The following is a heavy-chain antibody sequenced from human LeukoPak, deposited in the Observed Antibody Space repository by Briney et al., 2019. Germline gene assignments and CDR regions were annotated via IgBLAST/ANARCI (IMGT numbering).Heavy chain of an antibody. CDR1: GFTFSSYS. D-gene: IGHD3-10*01. CDR3: ARDEASMVRGVVPNYYYYYMDV. J-gene: IGHJ6*03. Sequence: GGSLRLSCAASGFTFSSYSMNWVRQAPGKGMEWVSSISSSSSYIYYADSVKGRFTISRDNAKNSLYLQMNSLRAEDTAVYYCARDEASMVRGVVPNYYYYYMDVWGKGTTVTVSS. CDR2: ISSSSSYI. V-gene: IGHV3-21*01.